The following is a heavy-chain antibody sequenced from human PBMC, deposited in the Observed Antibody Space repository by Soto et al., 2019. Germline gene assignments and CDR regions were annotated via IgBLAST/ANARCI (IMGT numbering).Heavy chain of an antibody. CDR2: IYTSGST. CDR1: GGSINNYY. V-gene: IGHV4-59*01. J-gene: IGHJ6*02. Sequence: QVQLQESGPGLVKPSETLSLTCTVSGGSINNYYWSWIRQPPGKGLEWIGYIYTSGSTNYNPSLNSPVTISVDTSKIQFSLNLSSVTAADTAVYYCATTSGGSARMDVWGQGTTVTVSS. CDR3: ATTSGGSARMDV. D-gene: IGHD1-26*01.